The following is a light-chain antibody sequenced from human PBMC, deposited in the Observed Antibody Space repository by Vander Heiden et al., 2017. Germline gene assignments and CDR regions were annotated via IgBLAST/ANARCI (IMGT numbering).Light chain of an antibody. CDR2: DVS. CDR3: CSYAGSFV. J-gene: IGLJ2*01. V-gene: IGLV2-11*01. Sequence: HSALTQPRSVSRSPGQSVTISCTGTSSDVGGYNYVSWYQQHPGKAPKLMIYDVSKRPSGVPDRFSGSKSGNTASLTISGLQAEDEADYYCCSYAGSFVFGGGTKLTVL. CDR1: SSDVGGYNY.